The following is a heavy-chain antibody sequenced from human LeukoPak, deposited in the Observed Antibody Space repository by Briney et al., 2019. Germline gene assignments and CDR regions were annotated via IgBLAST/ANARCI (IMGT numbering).Heavy chain of an antibody. CDR3: ARENPTEAFEY. V-gene: IGHV3-48*01. Sequence: PGGSLRLSCAASGFVFSDESMNWVRQAPGKGLEWISYINSRSTTIYYADSVKGRFTSSGDNAKNSLYLQMNSLRAEDTAVYYCARENPTEAFEYWGQGTLVTVSS. CDR2: INSRSTTI. CDR1: GFVFSDES. J-gene: IGHJ4*02. D-gene: IGHD1-1*01.